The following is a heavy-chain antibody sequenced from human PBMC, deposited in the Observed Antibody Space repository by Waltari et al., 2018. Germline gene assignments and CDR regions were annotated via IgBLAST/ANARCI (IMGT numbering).Heavy chain of an antibody. Sequence: QMQLQESGPGLVKPSETLSLTCTVPIGSITSNSYYWGWIRQPPGKGLEWIGSIHYSGSTDYDASLKSRATRSGDTSRHQFSLKLTSVTAADTAIYYCARGIGGSYAGDLWGQGTLVTVSS. J-gene: IGHJ4*02. CDR3: ARGIGGSYAGDL. CDR2: IHYSGST. V-gene: IGHV4-39*07. CDR1: IGSITSNSYY. D-gene: IGHD1-26*01.